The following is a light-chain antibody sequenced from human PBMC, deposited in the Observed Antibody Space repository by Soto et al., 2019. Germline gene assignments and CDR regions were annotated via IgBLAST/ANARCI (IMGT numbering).Light chain of an antibody. Sequence: DIVMTPSPLSLPVTPGEPASISCRSSQSLLHSNGYNYLDWYLQKPGQSPQLLIYLGSNRASGVPDRFSGSGSGTDFTLKISRVEAEDVGVYYCMQALQTLLTFGGGTKVEIK. CDR2: LGS. CDR1: QSLLHSNGYNY. J-gene: IGKJ4*01. CDR3: MQALQTLLT. V-gene: IGKV2-28*01.